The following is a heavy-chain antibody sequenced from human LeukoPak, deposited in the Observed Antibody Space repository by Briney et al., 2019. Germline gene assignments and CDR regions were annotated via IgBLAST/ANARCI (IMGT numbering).Heavy chain of an antibody. D-gene: IGHD1-26*01. V-gene: IGHV3-23*01. CDR3: AKGGGCIVGGTCSLSYYYGMDV. J-gene: IGHJ6*02. CDR1: EFTFSSYA. CDR2: ISVSGTST. Sequence: GGPLRVSCAASEFTFSSYAMSWVRQAPGEGLEWVSAISVSGTSTFYADSVKGRFTISRDNSKNTLYLQMNSLRDEDTDVYYCAKGGGCIVGGTCSLSYYYGMDVWGQGTTVTVSS.